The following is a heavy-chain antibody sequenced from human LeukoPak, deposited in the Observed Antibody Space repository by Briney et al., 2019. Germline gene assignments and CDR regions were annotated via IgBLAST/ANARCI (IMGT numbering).Heavy chain of an antibody. D-gene: IGHD4-23*01. CDR3: ARYSGDYGGNVYFFDY. Sequence: PGGSLRLSCAASGFTVSRNYMGWVRQAPGKGLEWVSVLYSNGNRHYADYVQGRFTNSRDNSKNTLDLQMNSLRAEDTAMYRCARYSGDYGGNVYFFDYWGQGALVTVSS. CDR1: GFTVSRNY. CDR2: LYSNGNR. V-gene: IGHV3-53*01. J-gene: IGHJ4*02.